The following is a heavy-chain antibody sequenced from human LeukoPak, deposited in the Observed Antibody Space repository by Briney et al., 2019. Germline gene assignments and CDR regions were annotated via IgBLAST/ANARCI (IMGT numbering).Heavy chain of an antibody. Sequence: ASVKVSCKASGYTFTDYYIHWLRQAPGQGLEWMGWINPNSGATNYAKKFQGRVTMPRVTSIRTAYMELTILRSDDTAVYYCASVYSAKDLAQLDYWGQGTLVTVSS. CDR2: INPNSGAT. D-gene: IGHD4-11*01. CDR3: ASVYSAKDLAQLDY. CDR1: GYTFTDYY. V-gene: IGHV1-2*02. J-gene: IGHJ4*02.